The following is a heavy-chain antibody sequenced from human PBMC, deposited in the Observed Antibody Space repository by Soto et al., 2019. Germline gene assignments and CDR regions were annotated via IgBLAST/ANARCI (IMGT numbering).Heavy chain of an antibody. CDR2: INWNGGST. D-gene: IGHD4-17*01. J-gene: IGHJ6*03. V-gene: IGHV3-20*01. CDR1: GFTFDDYG. Sequence: GGSLRLSCAASGFTFDDYGMSWVRQAPGKGLEWVSGINWNGGSTGYADSVKGRFTISRDNAKNSLYLQMNSLRAEDTALYHCARAGTVTTGLYYYYMDVWGKGTTVTVSS. CDR3: ARAGTVTTGLYYYYMDV.